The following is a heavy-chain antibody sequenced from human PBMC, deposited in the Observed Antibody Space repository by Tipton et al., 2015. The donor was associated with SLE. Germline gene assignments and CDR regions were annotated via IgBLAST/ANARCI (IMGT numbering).Heavy chain of an antibody. D-gene: IGHD2-21*01. V-gene: IGHV4-38-2*02. Sequence: TLSLTCTASGYSISSGYYWGWIRQPPGKGLEWIGSIYHSGSTYYNPSLKSRVTISVDTSKNQFSLKLSSVTAADTAVYYCARDNIVVEIAKGAFDIWGQGTMVTVSS. CDR1: GYSISSGYY. CDR3: ARDNIVVEIAKGAFDI. J-gene: IGHJ3*02. CDR2: IYHSGST.